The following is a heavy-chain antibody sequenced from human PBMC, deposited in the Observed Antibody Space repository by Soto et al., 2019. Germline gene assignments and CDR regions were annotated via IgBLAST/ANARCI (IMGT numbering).Heavy chain of an antibody. CDR2: IIPIFGTA. CDR3: LIAGRYGSGSYYLVTDY. V-gene: IGHV1-69*01. Sequence: QVQLVQSGAEVQKPGSSVKVSCKASGGTFSSYAISWVRQAPGQGLEWMGGIIPIFGTANYAQKFQGRVTIASDESTSTAYMELSSLRSEDMAVYYCLIAGRYGSGSYYLVTDYWGQGTLVTVFS. J-gene: IGHJ4*02. CDR1: GGTFSSYA. D-gene: IGHD3-10*01.